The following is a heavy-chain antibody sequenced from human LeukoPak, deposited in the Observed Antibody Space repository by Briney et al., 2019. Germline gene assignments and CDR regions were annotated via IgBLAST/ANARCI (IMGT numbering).Heavy chain of an antibody. Sequence: SVKVSCKASGGTFSSYTISWVRQAPGQGLEWMGRIIPILGIANYAQKFQGRVTITADKSTSTAYMELSSLRSEDTAVYYCARGDRDLYCSSTSCYPVLGGQGTLVTVSS. J-gene: IGHJ4*02. CDR3: ARGDRDLYCSSTSCYPVL. CDR2: IIPILGIA. D-gene: IGHD2-2*01. CDR1: GGTFSSYT. V-gene: IGHV1-69*02.